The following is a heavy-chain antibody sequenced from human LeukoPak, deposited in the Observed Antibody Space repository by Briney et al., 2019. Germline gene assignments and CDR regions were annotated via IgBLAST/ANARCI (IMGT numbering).Heavy chain of an antibody. V-gene: IGHV4-61*08. CDR2: MYNNGTT. D-gene: IGHD5-18*01. Sequence: PSETLSLTCTASGGSVSSGGYYWNWIRQPPGKGLEWIGYMYNNGTTDYNPSLKSRVTMSVDTSKNQFSLKLSPVTAADTAIYHCARDGYNYGNYYYAMDVWGQGTTVTVSS. CDR1: GGSVSSGGYY. J-gene: IGHJ6*02. CDR3: ARDGYNYGNYYYAMDV.